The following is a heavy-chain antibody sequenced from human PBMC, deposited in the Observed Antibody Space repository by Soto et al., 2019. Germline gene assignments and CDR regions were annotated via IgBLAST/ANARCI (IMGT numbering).Heavy chain of an antibody. CDR2: ISSTTNYI. Sequence: PGGSLRLSCAASGFTFTRYSMNWVRQAPGKGLEWVSSISSTTNYIYYADSMKGRFTVSRDNAKNSVYLEMNRLSAEDTAVYYCARESEDLTSNFDYWGQGTLVTVSS. V-gene: IGHV3-21*01. CDR1: GFTFTRYS. CDR3: ARESEDLTSNFDY. J-gene: IGHJ4*02.